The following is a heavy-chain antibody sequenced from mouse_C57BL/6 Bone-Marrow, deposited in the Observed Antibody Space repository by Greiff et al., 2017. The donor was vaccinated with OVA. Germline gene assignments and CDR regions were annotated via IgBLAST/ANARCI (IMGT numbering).Heavy chain of an antibody. CDR2: IYPGDGDT. D-gene: IGHD2-3*01. CDR1: GYAFSSSW. CDR3: ARHEEGYYASYFDY. J-gene: IGHJ2*01. V-gene: IGHV1-82*01. Sequence: QVQLQQSGPELVKPGASVKISCKASGYAFSSSWMNWVKQRPGKGLEWIGRIYPGDGDTNYNGKFKGKATLTADKSSSTAYMQLSRLTSEDSAVYFYARHEEGYYASYFDYWGQGTTLTGSS.